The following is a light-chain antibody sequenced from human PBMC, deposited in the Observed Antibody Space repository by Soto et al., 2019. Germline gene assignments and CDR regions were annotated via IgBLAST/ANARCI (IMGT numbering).Light chain of an antibody. CDR1: QGISNY. CDR2: AAS. CDR3: KKYHCAPRT. V-gene: IGKV1-27*01. Sequence: DIQMTQSPSSLSVSVGDRVTITCRASQGISNYLAWFQQKPRKVPELLIYAASTLQSGVPSRFSGSGSGKNFTLTISSLQPEDVATDSCKKYHCAPRTFGQGTKLEI. J-gene: IGKJ2*01.